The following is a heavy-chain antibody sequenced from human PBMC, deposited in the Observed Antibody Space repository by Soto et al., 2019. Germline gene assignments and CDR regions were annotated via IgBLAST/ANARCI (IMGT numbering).Heavy chain of an antibody. CDR1: GFTFSSYA. J-gene: IGHJ4*02. D-gene: IGHD3-9*01. V-gene: IGHV3-23*01. Sequence: GGSLRLSCAASGFTFSSYAMSWVRQAPGKGLEWVSAISGSGGSTYYADSVKGRFTISRDNSKNTLYLQMNSLRAEDTAVYYCAKGGYYDILTGYYYFDYWGQGTLVTVSS. CDR3: AKGGYYDILTGYYYFDY. CDR2: ISGSGGST.